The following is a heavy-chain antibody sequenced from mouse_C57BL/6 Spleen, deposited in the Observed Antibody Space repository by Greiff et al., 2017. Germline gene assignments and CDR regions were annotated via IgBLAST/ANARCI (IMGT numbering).Heavy chain of an antibody. V-gene: IGHV7-3*01. CDR3: ASLLCPYYFDY. D-gene: IGHD2-10*01. J-gene: IGHJ2*01. CDR1: GFTFTDYY. CDR2: IRNKANGYTT. Sequence: EVKVVESGGGLVQPGGSLSLSCAASGFTFTDYYMSWVRQPPGKALEWLGFIRNKANGYTTEYSASVKGRFTISRDNSQSILYLQMNALRAEDSATYYCASLLCPYYFDYWGQGTTLTVSS.